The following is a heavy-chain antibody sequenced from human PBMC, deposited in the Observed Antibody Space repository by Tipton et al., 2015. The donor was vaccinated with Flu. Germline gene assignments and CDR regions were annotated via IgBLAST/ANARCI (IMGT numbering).Heavy chain of an antibody. J-gene: IGHJ4*02. CDR1: GYSINSGYY. Sequence: LRLSCSVSGYSINSGYYWGWIRQIPGKGLEWIGSKSHSGSSYYKPSLMSRASISVDASKNQFSLRLTSVTAADTAVYFCARVPVGARAVLADYWGRGTLVTVSS. CDR3: ARVPVGARAVLADY. V-gene: IGHV4-38-2*02. D-gene: IGHD1-26*01. CDR2: KSHSGSS.